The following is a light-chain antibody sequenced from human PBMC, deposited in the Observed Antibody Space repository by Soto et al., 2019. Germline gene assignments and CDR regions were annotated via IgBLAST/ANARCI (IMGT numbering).Light chain of an antibody. J-gene: IGKJ1*01. V-gene: IGKV3-15*01. Sequence: EIVMTQSPATLSVSPGERATLSCRASQSVSRNLAWYQQKPGQAPRLLIHGASTRATGIPARVSGSGSGTEFTLTISSMQSEDFAVYYCQHYNNWPRTFGQGTKVEIK. CDR1: QSVSRN. CDR2: GAS. CDR3: QHYNNWPRT.